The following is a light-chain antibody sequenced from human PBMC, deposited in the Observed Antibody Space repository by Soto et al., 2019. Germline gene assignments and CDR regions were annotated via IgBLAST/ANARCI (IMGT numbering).Light chain of an antibody. V-gene: IGLV1-47*01. CDR3: AAWDDSLNGYA. J-gene: IGLJ1*01. CDR2: RNN. Sequence: QSVLTQPPSASGTPGQRVTISCSGSSSNIGSNYVYWYQQLPGTAPKLLIYRNNQRPSGVPDRFSGSKSGTSASLAISGLQSEDEADYYCAAWDDSLNGYAFGTGTKVTVL. CDR1: SSNIGSNY.